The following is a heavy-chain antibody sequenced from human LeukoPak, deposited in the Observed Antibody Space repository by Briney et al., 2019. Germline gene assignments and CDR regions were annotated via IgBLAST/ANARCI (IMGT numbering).Heavy chain of an antibody. Sequence: GASVTVSCKASGYTFTSYGISWVRQAPGQGLGWMGWISAYNGNTNYAQKLQGRVTMTTDTSTSTAYMELWSLRSDDTAVYYCARGLLDYGSGSYPDYWGQGTLVTVSS. V-gene: IGHV1-18*01. D-gene: IGHD3-10*01. J-gene: IGHJ4*02. CDR3: ARGLLDYGSGSYPDY. CDR2: ISAYNGNT. CDR1: GYTFTSYG.